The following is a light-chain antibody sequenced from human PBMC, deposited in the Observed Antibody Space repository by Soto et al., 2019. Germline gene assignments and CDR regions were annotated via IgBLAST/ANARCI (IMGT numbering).Light chain of an antibody. Sequence: DIQMTQSPSSVSASVGDRVTISCRASQDISNWLAWYQQKPGEAPKFLIYAASNLQSGVPSKFSACGSGTDFTLTISSLQPEDFAVYYCQQARRFPITFGQGTRLEIK. J-gene: IGKJ5*01. V-gene: IGKV1-12*01. CDR2: AAS. CDR1: QDISNW. CDR3: QQARRFPIT.